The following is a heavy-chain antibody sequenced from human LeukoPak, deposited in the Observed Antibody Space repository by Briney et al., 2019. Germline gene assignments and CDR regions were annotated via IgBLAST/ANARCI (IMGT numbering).Heavy chain of an antibody. CDR1: GGSISSSY. CDR2: IYYSGST. CDR3: ARRAPYYDTSAYYGMHAFDI. V-gene: IGHV4-59*01. D-gene: IGHD3-22*01. J-gene: IGHJ3*02. Sequence: PSETLSLTCTVSGGSISSSYWSWIRQPPGKGPEWIGYIYYSGSTNYNPSLKSRVTISVDTSKNQLSLKLSSVTAADTAVYYCARRAPYYDTSAYYGMHAFDIWGQGTMVTVSS.